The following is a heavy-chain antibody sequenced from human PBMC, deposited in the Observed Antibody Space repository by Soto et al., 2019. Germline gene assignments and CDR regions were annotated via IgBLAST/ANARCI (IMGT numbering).Heavy chain of an antibody. CDR3: ANTKGYYDSSCYYHSYYYYYGMDV. V-gene: IGHV1-69*01. CDR1: GGTFSSYA. Sequence: QVQLGQSGAEVKKPGASVKFSCKASGGTFSSYAISWVRQAPGQGLEWMGGISPIFGTANYAQKFQGRVTITADESTRPAYLELSSLRYEDTAVYYCANTKGYYDSSCYYHSYYYYYGMDVWGQGTTVTVSS. J-gene: IGHJ6*02. CDR2: ISPIFGTA. D-gene: IGHD3-22*01.